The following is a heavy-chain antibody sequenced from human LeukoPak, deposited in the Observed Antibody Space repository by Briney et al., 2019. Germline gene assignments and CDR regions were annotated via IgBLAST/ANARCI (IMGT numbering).Heavy chain of an antibody. CDR2: IYSSGIT. CDR3: ARAAFGYSGSPFFDY. J-gene: IGHJ4*02. D-gene: IGHD1-26*01. V-gene: IGHV4-4*07. CDR1: GGSINSLY. Sequence: SETLSLTFSVSGGSINSLYWTWIRQNAGKGLEWIGHIYSSGITNYNPSLKSRVIMSVDTSKNQFSLKLSSVTAADTAIYYCARAAFGYSGSPFFDYWGQGILATVSS.